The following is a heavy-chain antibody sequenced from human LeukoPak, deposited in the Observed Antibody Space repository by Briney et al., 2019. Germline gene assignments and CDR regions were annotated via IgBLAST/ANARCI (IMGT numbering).Heavy chain of an antibody. Sequence: GGSLRLSCAAPGFTFNNYPMNWVRQAPGKGLEWVSYIGSGGSTIYYADSVQGRFTVSRDNAQNSLFLQMNSRRAEDTVVYYCSRGKDSNGFLDLWGQGTLVTVSS. D-gene: IGHD3-22*01. CDR3: SRGKDSNGFLDL. CDR1: GFTFNNYP. J-gene: IGHJ5*02. V-gene: IGHV3-48*04. CDR2: IGSGGSTI.